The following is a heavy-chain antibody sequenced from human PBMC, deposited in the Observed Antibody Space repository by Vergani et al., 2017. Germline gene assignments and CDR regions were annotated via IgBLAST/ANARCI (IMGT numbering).Heavy chain of an antibody. D-gene: IGHD3-3*02. Sequence: EVQLLESGGGLVQPGGSLRLSCAASGFTFSSYAMSWVRQVQGKGWEWVSVSSGSGGSTYYAESVKGRFTSSSDNSTNTLYLQMNSLRAEDTAVYYCAIFSRMEHSDYWGQGTLVTVSS. J-gene: IGHJ4*02. CDR2: SSGSGGST. V-gene: IGHV3-23*01. CDR1: GFTFSSYA. CDR3: AIFSRMEHSDY.